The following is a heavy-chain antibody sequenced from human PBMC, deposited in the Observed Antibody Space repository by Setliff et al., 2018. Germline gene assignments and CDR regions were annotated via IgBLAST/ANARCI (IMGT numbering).Heavy chain of an antibody. CDR1: GGSISGYY. CDR3: ASLPYYDSSGYSLSYY. J-gene: IGHJ4*02. D-gene: IGHD3-22*01. CDR2: IYTSGST. Sequence: PSETLSLTCTVSGGSISGYYWGWIRQPPGKGLEWIGNIYTSGSTYYNPSLKSRVTISVDTSKNQFSLKLSSVTAADTAVYYCASLPYYDSSGYSLSYYWGQGTLVTVSS. V-gene: IGHV4-4*08.